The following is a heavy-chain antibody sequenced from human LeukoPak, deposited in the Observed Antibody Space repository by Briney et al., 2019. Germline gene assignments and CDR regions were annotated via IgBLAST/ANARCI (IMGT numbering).Heavy chain of an antibody. V-gene: IGHV4-59*01. J-gene: IGHJ3*02. D-gene: IGHD3-22*01. CDR2: IYYSGST. CDR3: ARAHPDFYDSANAFDI. Sequence: SETLSLTCTVSGGSISSYYWSWIRQPPGKGLEWIGYIYYSGSTNYNPSLKSRVTISVDTSKNQFSLKLSSVTAADTAVYYCARAHPDFYDSANAFDIWGQGTLVTVSS. CDR1: GGSISSYY.